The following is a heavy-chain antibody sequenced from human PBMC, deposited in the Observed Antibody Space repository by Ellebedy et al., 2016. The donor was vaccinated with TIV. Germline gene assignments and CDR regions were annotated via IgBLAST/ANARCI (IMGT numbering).Heavy chain of an antibody. CDR2: ITSISDTA. CDR3: AKALLIGSGSPTNLFDP. CDR1: GFTFISYA. Sequence: PGGSLRLSCAASGFTFISYAMTWVRQAPGKGLEWVSGITSISDTAYYADSVKGRFTISRDSSKKTLYLEMNSLRVEDTAVYYCAKALLIGSGSPTNLFDPWGRGTLVTVSS. D-gene: IGHD3-10*01. J-gene: IGHJ5*02. V-gene: IGHV3-23*01.